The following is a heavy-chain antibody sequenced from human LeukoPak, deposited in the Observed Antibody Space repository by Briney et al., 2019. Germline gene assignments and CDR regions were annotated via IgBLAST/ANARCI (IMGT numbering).Heavy chain of an antibody. CDR2: IIPIFGTA. Sequence: SVKVSXKASGGTFSSYAISWVRQAPGQGLEWMGGIIPIFGTANYAQKFQGRVTITADESTSTAYMELSSLRSEDTAVYYCAKDLPTLLYVVVPAAKGWGQGTLVTVSS. J-gene: IGHJ4*02. CDR3: AKDLPTLLYVVVPAAKG. V-gene: IGHV1-69*13. CDR1: GGTFSSYA. D-gene: IGHD2-2*01.